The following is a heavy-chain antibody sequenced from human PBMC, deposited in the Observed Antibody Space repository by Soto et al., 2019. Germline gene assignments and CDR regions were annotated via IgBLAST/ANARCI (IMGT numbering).Heavy chain of an antibody. V-gene: IGHV3-23*01. Sequence: EVQLLESGGGLVQPGGSLRLSCAASGFTFSTYAMSWVRQAPGKGLEWVSTITTSGGNTYYADSVQGRFTISRDNSKNTRSLQMITLRAEDTVVYYCAGRYCTNGVCYTNNYYYIDVWGKGTTVTVSS. D-gene: IGHD2-8*01. CDR2: ITTSGGNT. CDR3: AGRYCTNGVCYTNNYYYIDV. J-gene: IGHJ6*03. CDR1: GFTFSTYA.